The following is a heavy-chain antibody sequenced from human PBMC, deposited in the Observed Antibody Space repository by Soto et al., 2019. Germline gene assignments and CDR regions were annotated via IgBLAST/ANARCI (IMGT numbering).Heavy chain of an antibody. Sequence: ASVKVSCKASGYTFTGYCMHWVRQAPGQGLEWMGWINPNSGGTNYAQKFQGWVTMTRDTSISTACMELSRLRSDDTAVYYCAREPLAYCGGDCYLGGMDVWG. J-gene: IGHJ6*02. CDR1: GYTFTGYC. CDR3: AREPLAYCGGDCYLGGMDV. D-gene: IGHD2-21*02. V-gene: IGHV1-2*04. CDR2: INPNSGGT.